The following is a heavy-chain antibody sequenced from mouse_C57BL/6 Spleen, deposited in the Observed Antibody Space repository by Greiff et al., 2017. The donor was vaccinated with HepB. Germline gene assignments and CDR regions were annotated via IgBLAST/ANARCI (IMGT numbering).Heavy chain of an antibody. Sequence: LQESGPGLVKPSQSLSLTCSVTGYSITSGYYWNWIRQFPGNKLEWMGYISYDGSNNYNPSLKNRISITRDTSKNQFFLKLNSVTTEDTATYYCARNDYYFDYWGQGTTLTVSS. CDR2: ISYDGSN. J-gene: IGHJ2*01. D-gene: IGHD2-4*01. CDR3: ARNDYYFDY. CDR1: GYSITSGYY. V-gene: IGHV3-6*01.